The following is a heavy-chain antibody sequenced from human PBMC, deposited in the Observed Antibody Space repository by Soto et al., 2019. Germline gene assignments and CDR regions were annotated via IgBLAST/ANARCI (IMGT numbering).Heavy chain of an antibody. Sequence: PGGSLRLSCATFGFTFKTYAMTWVRQAPGKGLEWVAVISGSGGTIYYADSVKGRFTISRDNSKDTVYLQMNSLRADDTALYYCAKDKYAWGFFDFWGQGTQVTVSS. V-gene: IGHV3-23*01. CDR3: AKDKYAWGFFDF. CDR2: ISGSGGTI. D-gene: IGHD7-27*01. CDR1: GFTFKTYA. J-gene: IGHJ4*02.